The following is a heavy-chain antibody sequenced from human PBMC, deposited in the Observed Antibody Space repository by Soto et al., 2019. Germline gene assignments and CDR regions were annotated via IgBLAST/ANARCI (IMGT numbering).Heavy chain of an antibody. CDR2: IYYSGNT. V-gene: IGHV4-61*08. Sequence: TLSLTCTVSGGSVSSGDYYWSWIRQPPGKGLEWIGYIYYSGNTNYNPSLKSRVIISVDTSKNLFSLKLTSVTAADTAVYYCARIPVDTSMIYWLDPWGQGTLVTVSS. CDR1: GGSVSSGDYY. D-gene: IGHD5-18*01. CDR3: ARIPVDTSMIYWLDP. J-gene: IGHJ5*02.